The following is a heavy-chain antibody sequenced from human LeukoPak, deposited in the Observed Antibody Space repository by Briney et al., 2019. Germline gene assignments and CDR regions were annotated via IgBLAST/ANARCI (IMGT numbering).Heavy chain of an antibody. CDR2: ISYDGTNK. CDR1: GFTFSSYA. V-gene: IGHV3-30*01. J-gene: IGHJ4*02. D-gene: IGHD3-3*01. CDR3: ARVVAYDFWSALGY. Sequence: PGGSLRLSCAASGFTFSSYAMRWGSQAPGKGVEWVAFISYDGTNKYYPHSVTVLFTISIYNSKTTLYLQMTSLRAEDTAVYYCARVVAYDFWSALGYWGQGTLVTV.